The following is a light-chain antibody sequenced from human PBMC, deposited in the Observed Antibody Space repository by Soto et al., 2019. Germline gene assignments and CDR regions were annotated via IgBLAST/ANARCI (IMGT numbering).Light chain of an antibody. Sequence: IEITPSPATLTGTPGETLTLSCRASQSLSGSWAGYQQKPRQTPTLLLFRASSRATGVPATFSGSGSGAEYTPTTSGLLSEDFVVYYCQQYSKWYPWTFGPGTKVDIK. CDR2: RAS. CDR3: QQYSKWYPWT. V-gene: IGKV3-15*01. CDR1: QSLSGS. J-gene: IGKJ1*01.